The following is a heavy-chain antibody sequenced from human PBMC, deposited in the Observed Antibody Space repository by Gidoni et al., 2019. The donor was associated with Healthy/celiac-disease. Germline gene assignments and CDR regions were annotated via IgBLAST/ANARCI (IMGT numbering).Heavy chain of an antibody. CDR3: AKDIDQLWLLGFDY. Sequence: QVQLVESGGGVVQPGGSLRLSCAASGFTFSSYGMHWVRQAPGKGLEWVAFIRYDGSNKYYADSVKGRFTISRDNSKNTMYLQMNSLRAEDTAVYYCAKDIDQLWLLGFDYWGQGTLVTVSS. J-gene: IGHJ4*02. CDR2: IRYDGSNK. D-gene: IGHD5-18*01. CDR1: GFTFSSYG. V-gene: IGHV3-30*02.